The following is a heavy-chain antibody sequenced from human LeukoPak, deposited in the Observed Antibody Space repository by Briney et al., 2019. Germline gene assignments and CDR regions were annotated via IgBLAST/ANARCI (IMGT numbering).Heavy chain of an antibody. CDR2: INHRGST. CDR1: GGSFSGYY. V-gene: IGHV4-34*01. Sequence: SETLSLTCAVYGGSFSGYYWSWIRQPPGKGLEWIGEINHRGSTNNNPSLKSRVTISVDTSKNQFSVKLSSVTAADTAVYYRARFSLGYDAFDIWGQGTMVTVSS. CDR3: ARFSLGYDAFDI. D-gene: IGHD3-22*01. J-gene: IGHJ3*02.